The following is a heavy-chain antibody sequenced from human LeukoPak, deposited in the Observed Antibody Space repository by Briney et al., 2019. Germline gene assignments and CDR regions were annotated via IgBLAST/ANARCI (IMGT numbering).Heavy chain of an antibody. CDR1: GFTFDDYG. J-gene: IGHJ4*02. V-gene: IGHV3-20*04. Sequence: PGGSLRLSCAASGFTFDDYGMSWVRQAPGKGLEWVSGINWNGGSTGYADSVKGRFTISRDNSKNTVYLQMNSLRAEDTAVYYCARRAGAYSHPYDYWGQGTLVTVSS. CDR2: INWNGGST. CDR3: ARRAGAYSHPYDY. D-gene: IGHD4/OR15-4a*01.